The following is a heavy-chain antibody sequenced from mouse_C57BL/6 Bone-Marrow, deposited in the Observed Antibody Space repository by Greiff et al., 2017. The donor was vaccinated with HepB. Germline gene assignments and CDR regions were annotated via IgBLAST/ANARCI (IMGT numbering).Heavy chain of an antibody. CDR3: ARRTPYGSFDV. CDR1: GFTFSDYG. Sequence: DVQLQESGGGLVQPGGSLKLSCAASGFTFSDYGMAWVRQAPRKGPEWVAFISNLAYSIYYADTVTGRFTISRENAKNTLYLEMSSLRSEDTAMYCCARRTPYGSFDVWGTGTTVTVSS. V-gene: IGHV5-15*04. CDR2: ISNLAYSI. J-gene: IGHJ1*03.